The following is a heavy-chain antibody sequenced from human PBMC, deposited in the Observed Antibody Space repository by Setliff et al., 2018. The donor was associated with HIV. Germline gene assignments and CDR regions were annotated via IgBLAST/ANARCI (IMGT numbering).Heavy chain of an antibody. D-gene: IGHD3-10*01. J-gene: IGHJ6*04. CDR2: IYYIGTT. CDR1: GGSITSNY. Sequence: TSETLSLTCTVSGGSITSNYWGWIRQPPGKALEWIGYIYYIGTTNYNPSLQSRVTIFLDTSKTQFSLRLSSVTAADTAMYYCARAMTYPGSGSYALDVWGKGTTVTVSS. V-gene: IGHV4-59*01. CDR3: ARAMTYPGSGSYALDV.